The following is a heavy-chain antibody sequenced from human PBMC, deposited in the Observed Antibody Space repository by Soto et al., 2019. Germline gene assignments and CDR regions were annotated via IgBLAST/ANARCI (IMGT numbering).Heavy chain of an antibody. D-gene: IGHD2-2*01. J-gene: IGHJ4*02. Sequence: QVQLVQSGAEVKKPGASVKVSCKASGYDFSSYGISWVRQAPGQGLEWMGWISASNGNRDYAQQFQGRVTMTSDTSRTTAYMELRSLISDDTAVYYCGRDPQRHDYWGQGTLVNVSS. CDR3: GRDPQRHDY. V-gene: IGHV1-18*04. CDR1: GYDFSSYG. CDR2: ISASNGNR.